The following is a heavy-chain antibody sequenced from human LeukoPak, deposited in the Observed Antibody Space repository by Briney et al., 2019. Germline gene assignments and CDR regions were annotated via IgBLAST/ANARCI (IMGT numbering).Heavy chain of an antibody. Sequence: GGSLRLSCAASGFTFSSYSMNWVRQAPGKGLEWVSSISSSSSYIYYADSVKGRFTISRDNSKNTLYLQMNSLRAEDTAVYYCAKQGGLQFAFDIWGQGTMVTVSS. V-gene: IGHV3-21*04. D-gene: IGHD4-11*01. CDR2: ISSSSSYI. CDR3: AKQGGLQFAFDI. J-gene: IGHJ3*02. CDR1: GFTFSSYS.